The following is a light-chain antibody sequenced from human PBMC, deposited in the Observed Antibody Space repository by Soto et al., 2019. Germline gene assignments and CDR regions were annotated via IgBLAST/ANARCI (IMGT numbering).Light chain of an antibody. J-gene: IGKJ2*01. Sequence: GDRVTITCRASQSISSWLAWYQQKPGKAPKLLIYDASSLESGVPSRFSGSGSGTEFTLTISSLQPDDFATYYCQQYNIYLYTFGQGTKLEIK. CDR1: QSISSW. V-gene: IGKV1-5*01. CDR3: QQYNIYLYT. CDR2: DAS.